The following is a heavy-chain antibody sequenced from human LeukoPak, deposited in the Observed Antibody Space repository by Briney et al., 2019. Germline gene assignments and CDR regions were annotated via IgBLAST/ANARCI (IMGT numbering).Heavy chain of an antibody. CDR1: GFTFSNYW. V-gene: IGHV3-7*01. Sequence: GGSLRLSCVASGFTFSNYWMSWVRQAPGKGLECVANIKEDGSEKYYVDSVKGRFTISRDNAKNSLYLHMNNLRVEDTAVYYCARDQNWKYDYWGQGTLVTVSS. J-gene: IGHJ4*02. CDR2: IKEDGSEK. D-gene: IGHD1-7*01. CDR3: ARDQNWKYDY.